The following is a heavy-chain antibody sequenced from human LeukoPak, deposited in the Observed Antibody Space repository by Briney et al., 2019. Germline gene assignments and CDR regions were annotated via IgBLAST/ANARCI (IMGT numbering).Heavy chain of an antibody. CDR1: GFTFSSYA. CDR3: AKLFPDCSGGSCYSYLDYYYGMDV. D-gene: IGHD2-15*01. Sequence: GGSLRLSCAASGFTFSSYAMSWVRQAPGKGLEWVSAISGSGGSTYYADSVKGRFTISRDNSKNTLYLQMNSLRAEDTAVYYCAKLFPDCSGGSCYSYLDYYYGMDVWGQGTTVTVAS. J-gene: IGHJ6*02. CDR2: ISGSGGST. V-gene: IGHV3-23*01.